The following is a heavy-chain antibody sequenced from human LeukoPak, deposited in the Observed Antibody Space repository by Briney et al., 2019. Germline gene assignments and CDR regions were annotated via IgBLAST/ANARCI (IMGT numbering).Heavy chain of an antibody. CDR3: WRRQGTMVRGVITYFFDH. CDR2: IYPGDSDT. Sequence: GESLKISCKGSGYSFATYWIAWVRQMPGKGLEWMGIIYPGDSDTRYNPSFQGQVTISADKSISTAYLLWSSLQGSDTAMYYCWRRQGTMVRGVITYFFDHWGQGTLVTVSS. J-gene: IGHJ4*02. D-gene: IGHD3-10*01. V-gene: IGHV5-51*01. CDR1: GYSFATYW.